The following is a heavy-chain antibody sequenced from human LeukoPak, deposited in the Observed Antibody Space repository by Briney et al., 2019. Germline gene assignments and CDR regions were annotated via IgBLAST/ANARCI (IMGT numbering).Heavy chain of an antibody. CDR2: ISAYNGNT. CDR3: ARDYSSGWLHYFDY. J-gene: IGHJ4*02. Sequence: ASVKVSCKASGYTFTSYGISWVRQAPEQGLEWMGWISAYNGNTNYAQKLQGRVTMTTDTSTSTAYMELRSLRSDDTAVYYCARDYSSGWLHYFDYWGQGTLVTVSS. CDR1: GYTFTSYG. D-gene: IGHD6-19*01. V-gene: IGHV1-18*01.